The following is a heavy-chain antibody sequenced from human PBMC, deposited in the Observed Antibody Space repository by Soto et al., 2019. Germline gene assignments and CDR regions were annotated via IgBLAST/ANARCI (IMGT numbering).Heavy chain of an antibody. CDR1: GGSVRSGSYY. Sequence: SETLSLTCSVSGGSVRSGSYYWTWIRQPPGKGLEWIGYIYQSGTTNYNASLKSRVTISIDTSKNQFFLKLNSVTAADTAVYYCARDSSGRHDYWGQGTLVTVS. V-gene: IGHV4-61*01. J-gene: IGHJ4*02. CDR3: ARDSSGRHDY. CDR2: IYQSGTT. D-gene: IGHD3-22*01.